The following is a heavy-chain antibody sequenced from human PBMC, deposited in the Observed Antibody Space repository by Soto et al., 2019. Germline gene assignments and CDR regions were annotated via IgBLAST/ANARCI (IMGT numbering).Heavy chain of an antibody. Sequence: LSLTCTVSGGSINSGDYYWSWIRQPPGKGMEWIGYIYYSGSTYYSPPLRSRVTISIDTSKNLFFLNLSSVTAADTAVYFCARIGLTTALLWGQGTLVTVSS. CDR2: IYYSGST. CDR3: ARIGLTTALL. V-gene: IGHV4-30-4*01. J-gene: IGHJ4*02. CDR1: GGSINSGDYY. D-gene: IGHD4-17*01.